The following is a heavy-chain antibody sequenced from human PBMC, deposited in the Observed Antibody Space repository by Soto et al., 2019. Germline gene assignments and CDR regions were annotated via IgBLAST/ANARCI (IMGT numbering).Heavy chain of an antibody. J-gene: IGHJ5*02. V-gene: IGHV1-2*04. D-gene: IGHD6-13*01. CDR3: GRAHSGHSSSWYPQPNWFDP. CDR1: GYTLTGYY. Sequence: ASVKVSCKASGYTLTGYYMHWVRQAPGQGLEWMGWINPNSGGTNYAQKFQGWVTMTRDTSISTAYMELSRLRSDDTAVYYCGRAHSGHSSSWYPQPNWFDPWGQGTLVTVSS. CDR2: INPNSGGT.